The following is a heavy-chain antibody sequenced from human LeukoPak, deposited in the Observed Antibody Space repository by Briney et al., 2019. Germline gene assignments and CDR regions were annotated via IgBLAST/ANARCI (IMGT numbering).Heavy chain of an antibody. Sequence: ASVKVSCKASGGTFSSYAISWVRQAPGQGLEWMGWISAYNGNTNYAQKLQGRVTMTTDTSTSTAYMELRSLRSDDTAVYYCARDLGAYFDYWGQGTLVTVSS. J-gene: IGHJ4*02. CDR3: ARDLGAYFDY. CDR1: GGTFSSYA. V-gene: IGHV1-18*01. CDR2: ISAYNGNT.